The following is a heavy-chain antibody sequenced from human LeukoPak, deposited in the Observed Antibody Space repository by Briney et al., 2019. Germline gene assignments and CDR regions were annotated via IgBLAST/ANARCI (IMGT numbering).Heavy chain of an antibody. Sequence: GGSLRLSCAASGFTFSSYAMSWVRQAPGKGLEWVAVISFDGTIKYYGDSVNGRFTISRDNAKNTLYLQMNSLRGEDTAVYYCARDMLFGESVYNWFDPWGQGTLVTVSS. J-gene: IGHJ5*02. V-gene: IGHV3-30-3*01. CDR1: GFTFSSYA. CDR3: ARDMLFGESVYNWFDP. D-gene: IGHD3/OR15-3a*01. CDR2: ISFDGTIK.